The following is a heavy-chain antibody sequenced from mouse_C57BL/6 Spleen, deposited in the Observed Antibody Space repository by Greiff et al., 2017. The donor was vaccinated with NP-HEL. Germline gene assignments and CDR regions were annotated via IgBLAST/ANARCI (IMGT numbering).Heavy chain of an antibody. D-gene: IGHD1-1*01. CDR1: GYTFTDYY. CDR3: ADYYGSSPWFAY. Sequence: VQLQQSGAELVKPGASVKISCKASGYTFTDYYINWVKQRPGQGLEWIGKLGPGSGSTYYNEKFKGKATRTADKSSSTAYMQLSSLTSEDSAVYFCADYYGSSPWFAYGGQGTLVTVSA. J-gene: IGHJ3*01. CDR2: LGPGSGST. V-gene: IGHV1-77*01.